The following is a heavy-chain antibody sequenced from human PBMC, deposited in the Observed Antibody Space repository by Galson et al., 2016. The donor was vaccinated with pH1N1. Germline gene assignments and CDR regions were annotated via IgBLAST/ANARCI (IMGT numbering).Heavy chain of an antibody. CDR3: ARQVGHVRAVSDAFDI. CDR1: GYSFTNYW. V-gene: IGHV5-51*01. CDR2: IYPAVSDT. Sequence: QSGAEVKKPGDSLKIPCKASGYSFTNYWIGWVRQMPGKGLEWMGIIYPAVSDTRYSPSFQGQVTISAASAISPTYLRWSSLKASDTAMYDCARQVGHVRAVSDAFDIWGQVTMVTVSS. D-gene: IGHD1-26*01. J-gene: IGHJ3*02.